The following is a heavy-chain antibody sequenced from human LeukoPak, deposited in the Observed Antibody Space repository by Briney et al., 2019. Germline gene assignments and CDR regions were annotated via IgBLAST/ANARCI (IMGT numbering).Heavy chain of an antibody. J-gene: IGHJ4*02. V-gene: IGHV4-39*01. CDR3: ATHPLLDY. CDR1: GDSIRRDNYY. D-gene: IGHD3-16*02. Sequence: SETLSLTCTVSGDSIRRDNYYWGWIRQPPGKGLEWIGSIYYSGSTYYNPSLKSRVSISVDPSKSQFSLKLTSVTAADTAVYYCATHPLLDYWGQGSLVTGSS. CDR2: IYYSGST.